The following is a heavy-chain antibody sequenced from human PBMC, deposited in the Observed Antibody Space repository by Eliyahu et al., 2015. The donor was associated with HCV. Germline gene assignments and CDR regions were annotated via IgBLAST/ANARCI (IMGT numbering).Heavy chain of an antibody. CDR1: GFNFDDYA. D-gene: IGHD5-18*01. V-gene: IGHV3-9*01. Sequence: EVQLVESGGGLVQPGRSLRLSCAASGFNFDDYAMHWVRQVPGKGLEWVSGITWNSGSIDYADSVKGRFTISRDNAKKSLYLQMNSLRPEDTALYYCAKHSFGFGFDHWGQGTLVTVSS. J-gene: IGHJ4*02. CDR3: AKHSFGFGFDH. CDR2: ITWNSGSI.